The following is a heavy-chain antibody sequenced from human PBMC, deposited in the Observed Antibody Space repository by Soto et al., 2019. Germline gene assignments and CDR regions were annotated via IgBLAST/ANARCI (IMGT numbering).Heavy chain of an antibody. CDR3: ARHAPFIVGATRYYYYYGMDV. V-gene: IGHV4-39*01. J-gene: IGHJ6*02. CDR2: IYYSGST. D-gene: IGHD1-26*01. Sequence: QLQLQESGPGLVKPSETLSLTCTVSGGSISSSSYYWGWIRQPPGKGLEWIGSIYYSGSTYYNPSLKSRVTISVDTSKNQFSLKLSSVTAADTAVYYCARHAPFIVGATRYYYYYGMDVWGQGTTVTVSS. CDR1: GGSISSSSYY.